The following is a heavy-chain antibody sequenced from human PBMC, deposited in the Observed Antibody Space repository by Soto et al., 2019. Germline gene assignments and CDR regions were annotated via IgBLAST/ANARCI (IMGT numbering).Heavy chain of an antibody. CDR1: GGSFSGYY. CDR3: ARGRTVKAADASTSGGRYYYYGMDV. J-gene: IGHJ6*02. D-gene: IGHD6-13*01. CDR2: INHSGST. V-gene: IGHV4-34*01. Sequence: PSETLSLTCAVYGGSFSGYYWSWIRQPPGKGLEWIGEINHSGSTNYNPSLKSRVTISVDTSKNQFSLKLSSVTAADTAVYYCARGRTVKAADASTSGGRYYYYGMDVWGQGTTVT.